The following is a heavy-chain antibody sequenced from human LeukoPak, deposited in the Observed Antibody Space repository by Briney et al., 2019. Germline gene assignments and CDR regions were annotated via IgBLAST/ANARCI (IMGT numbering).Heavy chain of an antibody. Sequence: PGGSLRLSCAVSGFSVTNNYMSWIRQAPGKGLEWVSSISSSSSYIYYADSVKGRFTISRDNAKNSLYLQMNSLRAEDTAVYYCARDYSSSWYYYYYGMDVWGQGTTVTVSS. D-gene: IGHD6-13*01. J-gene: IGHJ6*02. V-gene: IGHV3-21*01. CDR1: GFSVTNNY. CDR3: ARDYSSSWYYYYYGMDV. CDR2: ISSSSSYI.